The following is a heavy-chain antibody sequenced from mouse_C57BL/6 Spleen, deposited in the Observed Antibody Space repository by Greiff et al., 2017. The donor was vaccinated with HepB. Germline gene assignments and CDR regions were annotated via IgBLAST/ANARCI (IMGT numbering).Heavy chain of an antibody. V-gene: IGHV1-69*01. CDR1: GYTFTSYW. D-gene: IGHD4-1*01. Sequence: QVQLKQPGAELVMPGASVKLSCKASGYTFTSYWMHWVKQRPGQGLEWIGEIDPSDSYTNYNQKFKGKSTLTVDKSSSTAYMQLSSLTSEDSAVYYCARRGSLGRDYYAMDYWGQGTSVTVSS. CDR3: ARRGSLGRDYYAMDY. CDR2: IDPSDSYT. J-gene: IGHJ4*01.